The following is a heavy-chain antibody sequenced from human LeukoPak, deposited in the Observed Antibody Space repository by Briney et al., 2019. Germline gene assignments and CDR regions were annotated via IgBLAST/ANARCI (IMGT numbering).Heavy chain of an antibody. CDR3: ARVSGYDWESFYDY. CDR2: IYYSGST. J-gene: IGHJ4*02. Sequence: TSETLSLTCTVSGGSISTYYWSWIRQPPGKGLEWIGYIYYSGSTNYNPSLKSRVTISVDTSKNQFSLKLSSVTAADTAMYYCARVSGYDWESFYDYWGQGSLVTVSS. D-gene: IGHD5-12*01. V-gene: IGHV4-59*01. CDR1: GGSISTYY.